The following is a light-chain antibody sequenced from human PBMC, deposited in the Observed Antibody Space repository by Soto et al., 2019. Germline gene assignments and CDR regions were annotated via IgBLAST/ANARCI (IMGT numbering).Light chain of an antibody. Sequence: EIVMTQSPATLSVSPGEGATPSCRASQSLRSSLAWYQQNPGQAPRLLIFDASNRATGIPVRFSGSGSGTDFTLTISSLEPEDFTVYYCQQHSNWPLTFGGGTKVDIK. V-gene: IGKV3-11*01. J-gene: IGKJ4*01. CDR3: QQHSNWPLT. CDR2: DAS. CDR1: QSLRSS.